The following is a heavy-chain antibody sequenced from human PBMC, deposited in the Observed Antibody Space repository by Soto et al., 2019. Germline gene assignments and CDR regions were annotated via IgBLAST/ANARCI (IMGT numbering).Heavy chain of an antibody. D-gene: IGHD3-10*01. V-gene: IGHV3-23*01. Sequence: GGSLRLSCAVSGFTFSSYSMSWVRQAPGKGLEWVSGFSTGGDGGTAYYIDSVKGRFTISRDNSKNTLFLQMNSLRAEDTAIYYCAKKVNSGPGSQYFDFWGQGTLVTVSS. J-gene: IGHJ4*02. CDR2: FSTGGDGGTA. CDR3: AKKVNSGPGSQYFDF. CDR1: GFTFSSYS.